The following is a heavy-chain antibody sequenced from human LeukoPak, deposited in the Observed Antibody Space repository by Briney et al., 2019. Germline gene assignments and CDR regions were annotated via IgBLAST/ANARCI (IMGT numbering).Heavy chain of an antibody. V-gene: IGHV4-59*11. Sequence: QASETLSLTCTVCGGSISSHYWSWIRQPPGKGLEWIGYIYYSGSTNYNPSLKSRVTISVDTSNNQFSLKLTSVTAADTAVYYCARDSRSGLFDYWGQGTLVTVSS. CDR2: IYYSGST. J-gene: IGHJ4*02. D-gene: IGHD2-15*01. CDR3: ARDSRSGLFDY. CDR1: GGSISSHY.